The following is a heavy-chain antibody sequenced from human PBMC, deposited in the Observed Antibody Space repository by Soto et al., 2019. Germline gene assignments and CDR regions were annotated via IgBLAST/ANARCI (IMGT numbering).Heavy chain of an antibody. CDR1: GFTFTKAW. CDR3: TTSDRWQIDFGY. Sequence: EVQLVESGGGLVKPGGSLRLSCAVSGFTFTKAWMNWVHQAPGKGLEWVGRIKSKADGGTTDYAAPVKDRFTISRDDSKNTLYLQMNSLNTEDTAMYYCTTSDRWQIDFGYWGQGSLVTVSS. CDR2: IKSKADGGTT. J-gene: IGHJ4*02. V-gene: IGHV3-15*07. D-gene: IGHD1-26*01.